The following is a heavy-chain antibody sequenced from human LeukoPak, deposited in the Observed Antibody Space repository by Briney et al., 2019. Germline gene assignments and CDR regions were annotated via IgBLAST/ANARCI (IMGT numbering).Heavy chain of an antibody. CDR1: GGSISSYY. CDR2: IYYSGST. CDR3: AAGYYGYFQH. J-gene: IGHJ1*01. V-gene: IGHV4-59*01. Sequence: SETLSLTCTVSGGSISSYYWSWIRQPPGKGLEWIGYIYYSGSTNYNPSLKSRVTMSVDTSKNQFSLKLSSVTAADTAVYYCAAGYYGYFQHWGQGTLVTVSS. D-gene: IGHD3-3*01.